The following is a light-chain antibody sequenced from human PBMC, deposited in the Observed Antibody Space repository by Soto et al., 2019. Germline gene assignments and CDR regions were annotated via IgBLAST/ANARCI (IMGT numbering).Light chain of an antibody. CDR2: RHN. Sequence: LTQSPSASGTPGQRVIISCSGSSSNIGSNTVNWYQQLPGTAPKLLIYRHNQRPSGVPDRFSGSQSGTSASLAISGLQSEDEADYYCATWDDRLDGYVFGTGTKLTVL. CDR3: ATWDDRLDGYV. J-gene: IGLJ1*01. CDR1: SSNIGSNT. V-gene: IGLV1-44*01.